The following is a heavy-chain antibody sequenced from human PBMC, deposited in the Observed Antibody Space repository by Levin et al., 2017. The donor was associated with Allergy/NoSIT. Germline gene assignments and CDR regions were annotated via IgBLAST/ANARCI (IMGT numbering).Heavy chain of an antibody. Sequence: SETLSLTCTVSGGSISSGDYYWSWIRQPPGKGLEWIGYIYYSGSTYYNPSLKSRVTISVDTSKNQFSLKLSSVTAADTAVYYCAGDMVATIGSAFDIWGQGTMVTVSS. J-gene: IGHJ3*02. D-gene: IGHD5-12*01. CDR1: GGSISSGDYY. CDR3: AGDMVATIGSAFDI. V-gene: IGHV4-30-4*01. CDR2: IYYSGST.